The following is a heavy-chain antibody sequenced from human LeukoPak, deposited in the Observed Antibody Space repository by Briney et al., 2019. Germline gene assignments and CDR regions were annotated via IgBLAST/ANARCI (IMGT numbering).Heavy chain of an antibody. V-gene: IGHV3-11*01. Sequence: GGSLRLSCAASGITSSDYYMSWIRQAPGKGLEWVSYISSTGSMINYADSVKGRFTISRYNAKNSLYLQMNSLRVEDTAVYYCASVLWFGGIFFDYWGQGTLVTVSS. CDR3: ASVLWFGGIFFDY. D-gene: IGHD3-10*01. J-gene: IGHJ4*02. CDR1: GITSSDYY. CDR2: ISSTGSMI.